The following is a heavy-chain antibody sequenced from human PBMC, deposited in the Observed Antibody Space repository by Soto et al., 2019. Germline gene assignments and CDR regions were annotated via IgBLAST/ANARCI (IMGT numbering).Heavy chain of an antibody. CDR1: GGSFSGYY. CDR2: INHSGST. J-gene: IGHJ6*03. CDR3: AISNYYYYYMDV. V-gene: IGHV4-34*01. Sequence: SETLSLTCAVYGGSFSGYYWSWIRQPPGKGLEWIGEINHSGSTNYNPSLKSRVTISVDTSKNQFSLKLSSVTAADTAVYYCAISNYYYYYMDVWGKGTTVTVSS.